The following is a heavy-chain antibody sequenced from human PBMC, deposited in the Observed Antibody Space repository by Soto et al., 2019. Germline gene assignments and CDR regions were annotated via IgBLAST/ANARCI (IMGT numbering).Heavy chain of an antibody. J-gene: IGHJ4*02. V-gene: IGHV4-34*09. D-gene: IGHD6-6*01. CDR2: INHSGST. CDR3: ARDFKRYSSSPGPLEY. Sequence: SETLSLTCAVYGGSFSGYYWTWIRQPPGTGLEWIGEINHSGSTHYNPSLKSRLIISVNTSKNQFSLKLTSATAADTAVYYCARDFKRYSSSPGPLEYWGQGTLVTVSS. CDR1: GGSFSGYY.